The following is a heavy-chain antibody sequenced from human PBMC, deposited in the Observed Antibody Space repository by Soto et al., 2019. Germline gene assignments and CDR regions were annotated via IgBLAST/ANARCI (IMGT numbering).Heavy chain of an antibody. CDR3: GRVGDYNFWSGPDY. D-gene: IGHD3-3*01. V-gene: IGHV3-72*01. J-gene: IGHJ4*02. CDR1: GFSFSDHY. CDR2: TRNKANRYTT. Sequence: PGGSLRLSCAASGFSFSDHYTDWVRQAPGKGLEWVARTRNKANRYTTEYAASVKGRFTISRDDSKNSLYLQMNSLQTEDTAVYYCGRVGDYNFWSGPDYWGQGTLVTVSS.